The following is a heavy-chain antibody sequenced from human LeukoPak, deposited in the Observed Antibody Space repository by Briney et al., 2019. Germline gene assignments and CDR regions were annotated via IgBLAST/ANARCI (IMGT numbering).Heavy chain of an antibody. CDR2: INPNSGGT. CDR1: GYTFTGYY. J-gene: IGHJ5*02. V-gene: IGHV1-2*02. D-gene: IGHD3-10*01. Sequence: GASVKVSCKASGYTFTGYYMHWVRQAPGQGLEWMGWINPNSGGTNYAQKFQGRVTMTRDTSISTAYMELSRLRSDDTAVYYCARDRRVDYYGSGSYYGGFDPWGQGTLVTISS. CDR3: ARDRRVDYYGSGSYYGGFDP.